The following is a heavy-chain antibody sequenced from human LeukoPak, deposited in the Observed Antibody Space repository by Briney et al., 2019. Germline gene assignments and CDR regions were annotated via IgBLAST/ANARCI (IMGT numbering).Heavy chain of an antibody. J-gene: IGHJ1*01. D-gene: IGHD2-21*01. CDR2: IYYSGST. CDR3: ARTYCGGDCSQGVYFQH. Sequence: SETLSLTCTVSGGSISSTSYYWGWIRQPPGKGLEWIGSIYYSGSTYYNPSLKSRVTISVDTSKNQFSLKLSSVTAADTAVYYCARTYCGGDCSQGVYFQHWGQGTLVTVSS. V-gene: IGHV4-39*07. CDR1: GGSISSTSYY.